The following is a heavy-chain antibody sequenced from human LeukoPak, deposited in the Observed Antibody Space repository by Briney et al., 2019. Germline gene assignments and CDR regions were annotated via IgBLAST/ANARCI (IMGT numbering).Heavy chain of an antibody. D-gene: IGHD6-13*01. Sequence: SVKVSCKASEGTFSSYAISWVRQAPGQGLEWMGGIIPIFGTANYAQKFQGRVTITADESTSTAYMELSSLRSEDTAVYYCARGVGGSSWYSIWFDPWGQGTLVTVSS. CDR3: ARGVGGSSWYSIWFDP. V-gene: IGHV1-69*13. CDR1: EGTFSSYA. J-gene: IGHJ5*02. CDR2: IIPIFGTA.